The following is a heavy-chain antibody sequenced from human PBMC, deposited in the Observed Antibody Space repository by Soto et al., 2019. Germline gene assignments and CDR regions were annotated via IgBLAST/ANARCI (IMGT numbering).Heavy chain of an antibody. V-gene: IGHV1-69*01. J-gene: IGHJ6*02. CDR1: GGTFSSYA. CDR3: ARDTGTTERIVDYYGMDV. Sequence: QVQLVQSGAEVKKPGSSVKVSCKASGGTFSSYAISWVRQAPGQGLEWMGGIIPIFGTANYAQKFQGRVTITADESTSTAYMELSSRRSEDTAVYYCARDTGTTERIVDYYGMDVWGQGTTVTVSS. D-gene: IGHD1-7*01. CDR2: IIPIFGTA.